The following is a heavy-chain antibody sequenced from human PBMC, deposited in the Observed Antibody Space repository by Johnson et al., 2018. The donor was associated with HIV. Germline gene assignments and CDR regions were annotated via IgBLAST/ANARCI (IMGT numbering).Heavy chain of an antibody. CDR3: AKDASYSSGWYYAFDI. V-gene: IGHV3-11*04. D-gene: IGHD6-19*01. CDR2: ISSSGTTV. J-gene: IGHJ3*02. Sequence: QVLLVESGGDLIKPGGSLRLSCAASNFTFSDHYMAWIRQSPGKGLEWVSYISSSGTTVYYADSVRGRFIISRDNAKNSLYLQMNSLRAEDTAVYYCAKDASYSSGWYYAFDIWGQGTMITVSS. CDR1: NFTFSDHY.